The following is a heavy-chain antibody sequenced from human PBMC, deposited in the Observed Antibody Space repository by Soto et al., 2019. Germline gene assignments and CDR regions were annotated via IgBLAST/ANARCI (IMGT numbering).Heavy chain of an antibody. D-gene: IGHD3-22*01. Sequence: PGGSLRLSXAASGFTFSSYWMSWVRQAPGKGLEWVANIKQDGSEKYYVDSVKGRFTISRDNAKNSLYLQMNSLRAEDTAVYYCARGRTYYYDSSGYSYWGQGTLVTVSS. CDR2: IKQDGSEK. CDR3: ARGRTYYYDSSGYSY. J-gene: IGHJ4*02. CDR1: GFTFSSYW. V-gene: IGHV3-7*03.